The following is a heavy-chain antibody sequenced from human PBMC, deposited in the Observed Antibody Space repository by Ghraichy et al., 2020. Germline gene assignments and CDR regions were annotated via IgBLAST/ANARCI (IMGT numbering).Heavy chain of an antibody. CDR2: INTNTGNP. CDR1: EYTLTGDA. CDR3: ARANGYCSRTSCYGFDY. J-gene: IGHJ4*02. V-gene: IGHV7-4-1*02. Sequence: ASVKVSCKASEYTLTGDAMNWVRQAPGQGLEWMGWINTNTGNPTYAQGFTGRFVFSLDTSVSTAYLQISSLKAEDTAVYYCARANGYCSRTSCYGFDYWGQGTLVTVSS. D-gene: IGHD2-2*01.